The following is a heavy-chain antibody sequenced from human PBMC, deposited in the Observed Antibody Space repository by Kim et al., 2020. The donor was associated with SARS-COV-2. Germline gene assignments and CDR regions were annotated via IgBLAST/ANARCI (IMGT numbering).Heavy chain of an antibody. J-gene: IGHJ6*02. CDR2: ISSDGSST. CDR1: GFTLSRYW. D-gene: IGHD2-21*01. Sequence: GGSLRLSCAASGFTLSRYWMHWVRQVPGKGLVWVSRISSDGSSTTYADSVKGRFTISRDNAKNTLYLQMNSLRVDDTAIYYCTRGISAVSAYAMDVWGQGTTVTVSS. V-gene: IGHV3-74*01. CDR3: TRGISAVSAYAMDV.